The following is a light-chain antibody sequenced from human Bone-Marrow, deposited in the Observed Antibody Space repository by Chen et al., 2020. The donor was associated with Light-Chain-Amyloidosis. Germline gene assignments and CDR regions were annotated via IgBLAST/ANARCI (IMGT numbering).Light chain of an antibody. CDR2: RDT. J-gene: IGLJ1*01. CDR1: DLPTKY. V-gene: IGLV3-25*02. CDR3: MSRDSSGNHPV. Sequence: YELTQPPSVSVSPGQTARITCSGDDLPTKYAYWYQQKPGQAPVLVIHRDTERPSGISERFSGSSSGPTASLTISGTQAEDEGDYYCMSRDSSGNHPVFGTGTRVTVL.